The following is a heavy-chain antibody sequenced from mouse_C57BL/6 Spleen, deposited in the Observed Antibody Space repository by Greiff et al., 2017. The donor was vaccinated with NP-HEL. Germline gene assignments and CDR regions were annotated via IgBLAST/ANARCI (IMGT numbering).Heavy chain of an antibody. CDR3: TPALSLTGTRFDY. V-gene: IGHV14-4*01. CDR1: GFNIKDDY. Sequence: EVQLHQSGAELVRPGASVKLSCTASGFNIKDDYMHWVKQRPEQGLEWIGWIDPENGDTEYASKFQGKATITADTSSNTAYLQLSSLTSEDTAVYYCTPALSLTGTRFDYWGQGTTLTVSS. J-gene: IGHJ2*01. CDR2: IDPENGDT. D-gene: IGHD4-1*01.